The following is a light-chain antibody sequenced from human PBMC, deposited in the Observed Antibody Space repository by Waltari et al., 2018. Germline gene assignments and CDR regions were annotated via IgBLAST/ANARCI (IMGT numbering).Light chain of an antibody. CDR3: SAWDSSFSGGV. CDR1: SNNVGYQG. Sequence: QAGLTQPPSVSRDLRQTATLTCTGNSNNVGYQGAAWLQQRQGHPPKLLFYRDNNRPSGISERFSVSRSGNTASLTITGLQPEDEAAYYCSAWDSSFSGGVFGGGTKL. J-gene: IGLJ3*02. V-gene: IGLV10-54*04. CDR2: RDN.